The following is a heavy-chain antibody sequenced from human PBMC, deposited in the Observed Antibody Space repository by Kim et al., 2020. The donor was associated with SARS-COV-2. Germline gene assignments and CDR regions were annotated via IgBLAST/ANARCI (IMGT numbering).Heavy chain of an antibody. Sequence: LSLTCAASGFTFSDHYMDWVRQAPGKGLEWVGRTTDKADSYTTQYAASVKGRFTISRDDSKNSLYLQMNSLKTEDTAVYYCARVGYGDSATFDYWGQGTLVIVSS. CDR2: TTDKADSYTT. D-gene: IGHD4-17*01. J-gene: IGHJ4*02. V-gene: IGHV3-72*01. CDR1: GFTFSDHY. CDR3: ARVGYGDSATFDY.